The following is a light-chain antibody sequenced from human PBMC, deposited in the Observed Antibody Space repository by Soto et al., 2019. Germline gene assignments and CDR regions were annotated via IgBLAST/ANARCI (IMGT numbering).Light chain of an antibody. CDR2: GAS. CDR3: QQYDTYWT. CDR1: QSVSSH. Sequence: EIVMTQSPSTLSASLGERATLSCRASQSVSSHLAWYQQKPGQAPRLLFYGASTRATGIPAMFSGSASATEFILTISSLQPDDFATYYCQQYDTYWTVGQGTKVEIK. V-gene: IGKV3-15*01. J-gene: IGKJ1*01.